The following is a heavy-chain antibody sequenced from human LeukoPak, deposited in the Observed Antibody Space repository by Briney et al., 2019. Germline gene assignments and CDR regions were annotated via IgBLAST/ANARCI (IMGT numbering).Heavy chain of an antibody. D-gene: IGHD3-22*01. V-gene: IGHV4-39*07. CDR2: IYYSGIT. Sequence: PSETLSLTCTVSGASISSSSYYWGWIRQPPGEGLEYIGGIYYSGITYYSPSLKSRVTISLDTSKNQFSLKMTSVTAADTAVYYCARDRFYDSSVAYWGQGTLVTVSS. CDR3: ARDRFYDSSVAY. J-gene: IGHJ4*02. CDR1: GASISSSSYY.